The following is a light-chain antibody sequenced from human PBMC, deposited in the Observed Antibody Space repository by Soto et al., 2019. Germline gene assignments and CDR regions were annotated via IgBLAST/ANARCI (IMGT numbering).Light chain of an antibody. V-gene: IGLV2-14*01. J-gene: IGLJ1*01. CDR1: KSDIGDYDY. Sequence: QSVLTQPPSASGSPGQSVTISCTGTKSDIGDYDYVSWYQQHPGKAPKLIIYEVSDRPSGVSNRFSGSKSANTASLTISGLQAEDEADYFCSSYTSSRSLVFGTGTKVTVL. CDR3: SSYTSSRSLV. CDR2: EVS.